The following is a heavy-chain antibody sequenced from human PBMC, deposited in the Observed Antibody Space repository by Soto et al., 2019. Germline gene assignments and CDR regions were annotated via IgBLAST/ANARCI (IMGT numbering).Heavy chain of an antibody. Sequence: EVQLLESGGGLVQPGGSLRLSCAASGFTFTSYAMSWVRQTPGKGLEWVSSISGSGGNTYYADSVKGRFTISRDSSKNTLYLQMNSLRAEDTAVYYCAKDSTLNRDVYNWDKGYYFDYWGQGTPVTVSS. D-gene: IGHD1-1*01. V-gene: IGHV3-23*01. CDR1: GFTFTSYA. J-gene: IGHJ4*02. CDR2: ISGSGGNT. CDR3: AKDSTLNRDVYNWDKGYYFDY.